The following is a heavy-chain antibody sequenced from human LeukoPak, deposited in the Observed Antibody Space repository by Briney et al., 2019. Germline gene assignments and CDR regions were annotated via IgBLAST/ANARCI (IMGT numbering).Heavy chain of an antibody. CDR3: AKSGRAAAGSFPPFDY. J-gene: IGHJ4*02. D-gene: IGHD6-13*01. CDR2: ISGRGEAI. CDR1: GFTFSNHN. Sequence: QSGGSLRLSCAASGFTFSNHNMDWVRQAPGKGLEWISYISGRGEAIFYADSVQGRFTISRDNAKNSIYLQMNSLRAEDTASYYCAKSGRAAAGSFPPFDYWGQGTLVTVSS. V-gene: IGHV3-48*01.